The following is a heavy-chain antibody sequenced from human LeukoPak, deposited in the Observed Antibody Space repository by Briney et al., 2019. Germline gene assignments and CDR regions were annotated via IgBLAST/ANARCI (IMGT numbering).Heavy chain of an antibody. CDR3: AREYYYDSSGYSNPLGY. V-gene: IGHV3-33*01. Sequence: PGRSLRLSCAASGFTFSSYGMHWVRQAPGKRLEWVAVIWYDGSNKYYADSVKGRFTISRDNSKNTLYLQMNSLRAEDTAVYYCAREYYYDSSGYSNPLGYWGQGTLVTVSS. CDR1: GFTFSSYG. J-gene: IGHJ4*02. D-gene: IGHD3-22*01. CDR2: IWYDGSNK.